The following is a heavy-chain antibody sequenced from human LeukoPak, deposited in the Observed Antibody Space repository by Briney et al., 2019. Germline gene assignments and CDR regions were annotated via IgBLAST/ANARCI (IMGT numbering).Heavy chain of an antibody. V-gene: IGHV4-61*02. CDR1: GGSISSGSYY. CDR3: ARGADGSSWYYYYYYYMDV. D-gene: IGHD6-13*01. J-gene: IGHJ6*03. CDR2: IYTSGST. Sequence: SETLSLTCTVSGGSISSGSYYWRWIRQPAGKGLEWIVRIYTSGSTNYNPSLKSRVTISVDTSKNQFSLKLSSVTAADTAVYYCARGADGSSWYYYYYYYMDVWGKGTTVTISS.